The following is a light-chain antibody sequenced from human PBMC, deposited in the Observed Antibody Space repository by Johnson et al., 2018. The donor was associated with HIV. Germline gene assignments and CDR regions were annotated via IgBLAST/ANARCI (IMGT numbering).Light chain of an antibody. V-gene: IGLV1-51*01. CDR2: DNN. J-gene: IGLJ1*01. CDR3: GTWDSSLGAWV. CDR1: SSNIGNNY. Sequence: QSMLTQPPSVSAAPGQKVTISCSGSSSNIGNNYVSWYQQLPGTAPKLLIYDNNKRPSGIPDRFSGSKSGTSATLGITGLQTGDEADYYCGTWDSSLGAWVFGTGTKVTVL.